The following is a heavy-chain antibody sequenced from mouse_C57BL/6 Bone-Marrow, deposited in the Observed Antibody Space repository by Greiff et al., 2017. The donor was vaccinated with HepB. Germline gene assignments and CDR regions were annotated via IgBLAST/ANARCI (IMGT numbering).Heavy chain of an antibody. CDR3: ARNYYSSSYAMHC. D-gene: IGHD1-1*01. J-gene: IGHJ4*01. Sequence: VQLQQPGAELVKPGASVKLSCKASGYTFTSYWMHWVKQRPGQGLEWIGMIHPNSGSTNYNEKFKSKATLTVDKSSSTAYMQLSSLTSEDSAVYYCARNYYSSSYAMHCWGQVTSVTVSS. CDR2: IHPNSGST. V-gene: IGHV1-64*01. CDR1: GYTFTSYW.